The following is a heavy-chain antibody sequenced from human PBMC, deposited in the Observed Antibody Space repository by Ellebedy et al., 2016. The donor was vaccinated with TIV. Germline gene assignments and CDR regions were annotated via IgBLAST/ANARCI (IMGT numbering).Heavy chain of an antibody. CDR3: AKVNGELLWFGEFSG. CDR2: LWFDGDNR. D-gene: IGHD3-10*01. J-gene: IGHJ4*02. V-gene: IGHV3-33*06. Sequence: GGSLRLSCAASGFIFSNFGMHWVRQAPGKGLEWVAGLWFDGDNRYYADSVKGRFTISRDNSKNTLYLQMNSLRAEDTAVYYCAKVNGELLWFGEFSGWGQGTLVTVSS. CDR1: GFIFSNFG.